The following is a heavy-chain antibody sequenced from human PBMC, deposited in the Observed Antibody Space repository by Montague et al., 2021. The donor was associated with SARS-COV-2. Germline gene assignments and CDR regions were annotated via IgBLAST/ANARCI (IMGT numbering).Heavy chain of an antibody. V-gene: IGHV4-34*01. CDR2: INDSGTT. CDR3: ARGAPGY. Sequence: SDTVSLTCAVYGGSFSGYWWTWIRQSPGKGLEWIGGINDSGTTKYNPSLKSRVTISVDTSKNQFSLDLTSVTVADTAVYYCARGAPGYWGQGTLVTVSS. J-gene: IGHJ4*02. D-gene: IGHD1-14*01. CDR1: GGSFSGYW.